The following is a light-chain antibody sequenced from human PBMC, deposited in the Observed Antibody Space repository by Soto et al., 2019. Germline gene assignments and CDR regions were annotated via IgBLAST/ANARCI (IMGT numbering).Light chain of an antibody. J-gene: IGKJ2*01. Sequence: DLQMTQSPSSLSASVGDRVTITCQASRDITNYLNWYQQKPGKAPKLLIYDASNLETGVPSRFSGSGSGTDFSFTISSLQPEDIATYYCQQYDIPYTFGQGTKLEIK. CDR2: DAS. V-gene: IGKV1-33*01. CDR3: QQYDIPYT. CDR1: RDITNY.